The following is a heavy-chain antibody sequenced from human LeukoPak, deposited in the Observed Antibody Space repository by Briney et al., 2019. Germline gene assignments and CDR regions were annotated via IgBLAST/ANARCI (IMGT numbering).Heavy chain of an antibody. CDR2: INHSGST. J-gene: IGHJ4*02. V-gene: IGHV4-34*01. Sequence: PSETLSLTCAVYGGSFSGYYWSWIRQPPGKGLEWTGEINHSGSTNYNPSLKSRVTISVDTSKNQFSLKLSSVTAADTAVYYCARYPGDSSGWYFGGEDRVYYFDYWGQGTLVTVSS. CDR1: GGSFSGYY. CDR3: ARYPGDSSGWYFGGEDRVYYFDY. D-gene: IGHD6-19*01.